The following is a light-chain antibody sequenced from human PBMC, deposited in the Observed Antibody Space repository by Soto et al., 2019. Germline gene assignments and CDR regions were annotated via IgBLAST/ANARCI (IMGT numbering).Light chain of an antibody. CDR2: TAS. CDR1: QSIGTY. CDR3: QQTIDHPVT. Sequence: DIQMTQSPSSLSASVGDRVSITCRASQSIGTYLNWFQQKPGEAPNLLIYTASTLHNGVPSRFSGSGSETDFILTTSSLQPQDFATYYCQQTIDHPVTFGQGTLLEMK. V-gene: IGKV1-39*01. J-gene: IGKJ5*01.